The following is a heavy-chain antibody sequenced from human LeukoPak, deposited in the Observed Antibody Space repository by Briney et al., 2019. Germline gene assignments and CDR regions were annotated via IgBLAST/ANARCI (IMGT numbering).Heavy chain of an antibody. D-gene: IGHD1-1*01. CDR2: RWYDVSNK. V-gene: IGHV3-33*06. CDR3: AKLGLEGPYYDYMDV. J-gene: IGHJ6*03. CDR1: GFTFGSYG. Sequence: PGGSLRLSCAASGFTFGSYGMHWVRQAPGQGLEWVAVRWYDVSNKNYADSVKGRFTIPRDNSKNTLYLQMNNLRAEDTAVYYCAKLGLEGPYYDYMDVWGKASTVTASS.